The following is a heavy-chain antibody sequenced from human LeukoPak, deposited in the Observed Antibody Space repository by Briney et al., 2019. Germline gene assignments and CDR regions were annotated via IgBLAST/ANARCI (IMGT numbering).Heavy chain of an antibody. V-gene: IGHV4-59*08. J-gene: IGHJ4*02. CDR1: GGSLSSYY. CDR2: IYHSGST. CDR3: ASLSGWRLNY. Sequence: SETLSLTCTVSGGSLSSYYWSWIRQTPGKGLEWIGYIYHSGSTKYNPSPKSRVTISVDPPKTQFSLKLSSVTAADTAVYFCASLSGWRLNYWGQGTLVTVSS. D-gene: IGHD6-19*01.